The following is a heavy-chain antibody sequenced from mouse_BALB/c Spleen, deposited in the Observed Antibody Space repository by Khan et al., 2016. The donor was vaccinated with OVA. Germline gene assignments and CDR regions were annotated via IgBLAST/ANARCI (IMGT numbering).Heavy chain of an antibody. V-gene: IGHV5-9-3*01. CDR1: GFTFSNYG. CDR3: ARTPGYYGSDYFDY. J-gene: IGHJ2*01. Sequence: EVELVESGGGLVKPGGSLKFSCVASGFTFSNYGMSWVRQTPEKRLEWVATISSGGSYTYYPDSVKGRFTISRDNANNPLYLEMSRLRSEDTAMYYCARTPGYYGSDYFDYWGQGTTLTVSS. D-gene: IGHD1-1*01. CDR2: ISSGGSYT.